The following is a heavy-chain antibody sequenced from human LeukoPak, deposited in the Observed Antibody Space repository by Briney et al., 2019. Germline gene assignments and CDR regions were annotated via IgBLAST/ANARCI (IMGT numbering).Heavy chain of an antibody. D-gene: IGHD6-19*01. J-gene: IGHJ4*02. CDR3: ARGAAVAGDY. CDR1: GGSLSGYY. CDR2: INHSGST. V-gene: IGHV4-34*01. Sequence: SETLSLTCAVYGGSLSGYYWSWIRQPPGKGLEWIGEINHSGSTNYNPSLKSRVTISVDTSKNQFSLKLSSVTAADTAVYYCARGAAVAGDYWGQGTLVTVSS.